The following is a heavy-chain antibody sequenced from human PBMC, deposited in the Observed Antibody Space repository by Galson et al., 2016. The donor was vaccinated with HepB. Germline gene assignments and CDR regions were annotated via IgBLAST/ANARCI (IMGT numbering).Heavy chain of an antibody. CDR2: ISYDGSNK. V-gene: IGHV3-30*18. CDR1: GFTFSSYG. Sequence: SLRLSCAASGFTFSSYGMHWVRQAPGKGLEWVAVISYDGSNKYYADSVKGRFTISRDNSKNTLYLQMNSLRAEDTAVYYCAKDLCSYVDTTMVYCDGMDVWGQGTTVTV. J-gene: IGHJ6*02. D-gene: IGHD5-18*01. CDR3: AKDLCSYVDTTMVYCDGMDV.